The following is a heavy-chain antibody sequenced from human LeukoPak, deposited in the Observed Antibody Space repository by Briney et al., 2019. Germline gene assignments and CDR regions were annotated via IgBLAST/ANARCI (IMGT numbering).Heavy chain of an antibody. CDR3: ARAHPYDFWSGYYVNWFDP. CDR1: GGSISSGGSY. J-gene: IGHJ5*02. CDR2: IYYSGSN. D-gene: IGHD3-3*01. V-gene: IGHV4-31*03. Sequence: SQTLSLTCTVSGGSISSGGSYWSWIRQHPGKGLEWIGYIYYSGSNYYNPSLKSRVTISVDTSKNQFSLKLSSVTAADTAVYYCARAHPYDFWSGYYVNWFDPWGQGTLVTVSS.